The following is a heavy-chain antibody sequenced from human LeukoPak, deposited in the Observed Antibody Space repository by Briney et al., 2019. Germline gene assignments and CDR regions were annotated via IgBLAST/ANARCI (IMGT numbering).Heavy chain of an antibody. J-gene: IGHJ4*02. D-gene: IGHD3-9*01. V-gene: IGHV3-30*02. CDR3: AKDRGPTLLRYFDWLLGDY. CDR1: GFTFSSYG. CDR2: IRYDGSNK. Sequence: GGSLRLSCAASGFTFSSYGMHWVRQAPGKGLEWVAFIRYDGSNKYCADSVKGRFTISRDNSKNTLYLQMNSLRAEDTAVYYCAKDRGPTLLRYFDWLLGDYWGQGTLVTVSS.